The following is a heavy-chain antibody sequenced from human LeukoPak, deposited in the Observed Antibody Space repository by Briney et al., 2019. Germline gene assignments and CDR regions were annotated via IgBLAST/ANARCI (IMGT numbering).Heavy chain of an antibody. V-gene: IGHV3-23*01. CDR1: GFIFSKSA. D-gene: IGHD2/OR15-2a*01. CDR3: ARDLGRNSISGMTA. J-gene: IGHJ5*02. Sequence: PGGSLRLSCAASGFIFSKSAMSWVRQAPGKGLEWVSGLSSGGDSTSYAASVKGRFTISRDNSKNTLYLQMNSLSTADTAVYYCARDLGRNSISGMTAWGQGTLVTVSS. CDR2: LSSGGDST.